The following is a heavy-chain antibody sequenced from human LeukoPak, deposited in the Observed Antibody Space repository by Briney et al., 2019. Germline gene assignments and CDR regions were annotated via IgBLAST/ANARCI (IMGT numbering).Heavy chain of an antibody. J-gene: IGHJ4*02. CDR2: IKQDGSEK. V-gene: IGHV3-7*01. CDR1: GFTFSSYW. D-gene: IGHD6-13*01. CDR3: GRVIAGAIDY. Sequence: PGGSLRLSCAVSGFTFSSYWMSWVRQAPGKGLEWVANIKQDGSEKYYVDSVKGRFTISRDNAKNSLYLQMNSLRAEDTAVYYCGRVIAGAIDYWGQGTLVTVSP.